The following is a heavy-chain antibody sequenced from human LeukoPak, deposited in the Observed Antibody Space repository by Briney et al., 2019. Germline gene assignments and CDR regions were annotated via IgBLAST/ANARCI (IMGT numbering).Heavy chain of an antibody. CDR3: ARDRVNDGGDY. CDR1: GYTFTGHY. Sequence: ASVKVSCKXSGYTFTGHYMHWVRQAPGQGLEWMGRINPNSGGTNYAQKFQGRVTMTRDTSISTAYMELSRLRSDDTAVYYCARDRVNDGGDYWGQGTLVTVSS. D-gene: IGHD2-8*01. J-gene: IGHJ4*02. V-gene: IGHV1-2*06. CDR2: INPNSGGT.